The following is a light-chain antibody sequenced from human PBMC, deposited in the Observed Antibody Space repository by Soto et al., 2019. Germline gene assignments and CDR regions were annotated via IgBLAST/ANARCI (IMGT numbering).Light chain of an antibody. J-gene: IGKJ1*01. V-gene: IGKV3-20*01. CDR2: AAS. CDR1: QTVSSSY. CDR3: QPYGSSPWT. Sequence: EVMSTQSAGTMSLSPGDRSPPSRMASQTVSSSYLAWYQQKPGQAPRLLIYAASSRATGIPDRFSGSGSGTDFTITVSRLETEDFAVYYCQPYGSSPWTFGPGTKVDIK.